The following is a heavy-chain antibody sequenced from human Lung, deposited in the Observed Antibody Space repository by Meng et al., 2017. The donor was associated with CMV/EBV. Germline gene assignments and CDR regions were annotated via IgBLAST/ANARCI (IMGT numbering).Heavy chain of an antibody. V-gene: IGHV3-30*18. J-gene: IGHJ4*02. CDR3: AKGTSGNYPYYLDY. CDR2: IPYDGSNK. Sequence: VALIPYDGSNKYFADSVKGRFPLSRDKSKDTLYFQMNSLRTEDTAVYYCAKGTSGNYPYYLDYWGQGTLVTVSS. D-gene: IGHD1-26*01.